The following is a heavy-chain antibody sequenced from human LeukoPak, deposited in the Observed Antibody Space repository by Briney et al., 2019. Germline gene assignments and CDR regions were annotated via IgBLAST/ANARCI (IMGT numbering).Heavy chain of an antibody. D-gene: IGHD3-22*01. CDR2: IYYSGNT. CDR1: GGSTSSTTYY. Sequence: SETLSLTCTVSGGSTSSTTYYWGWIRQPPGKDLEWIGSIYYSGNTYYNPSLKSRVTISVDTSKNQFSLKLSSVTAADTAVYYCARDHYDSTGRYYYYMDVWGKGTTVTVSS. CDR3: ARDHYDSTGRYYYYMDV. J-gene: IGHJ6*03. V-gene: IGHV4-39*02.